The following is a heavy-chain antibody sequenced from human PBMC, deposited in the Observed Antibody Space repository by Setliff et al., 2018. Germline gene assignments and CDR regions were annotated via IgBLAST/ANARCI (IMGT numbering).Heavy chain of an antibody. CDR3: AKESLAINTRWFDP. CDR2: VYNSGTT. J-gene: IGHJ5*02. V-gene: IGHV4-4*07. D-gene: IGHD3-3*02. Sequence: PSETLSLTCTVSGASIRHTSYFWTWIRQPAGKRLEWIGRVYNSGTTYNAFFASRVTMSIDTSKNQFSLNLNSVTAADTALYYCAKESLAINTRWFDPWGQGILVTVSS. CDR1: GASIRHTSYF.